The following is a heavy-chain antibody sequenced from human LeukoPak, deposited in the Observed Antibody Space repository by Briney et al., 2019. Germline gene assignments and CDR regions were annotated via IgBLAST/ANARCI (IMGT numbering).Heavy chain of an antibody. J-gene: IGHJ4*02. CDR2: IKQDGSEK. Sequence: PSGGSLRLSCAASGFTFSTYWMSWVRQAPGKGLEWVANIKQDGSEKYYVDSVKGRFTISRDNAKNSLYLQMNSLRAEDTAVYYCARGSGGGGSCCRFDYWGQGTLVTVSS. CDR3: ARGSGGGGSCCRFDY. V-gene: IGHV3-7*01. CDR1: GFTFSTYW. D-gene: IGHD2-15*01.